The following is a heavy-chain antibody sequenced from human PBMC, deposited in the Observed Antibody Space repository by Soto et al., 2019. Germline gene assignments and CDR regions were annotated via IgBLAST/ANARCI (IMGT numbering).Heavy chain of an antibody. CDR3: ARDEGLGVNYYYYAMDV. CDR1: GFTFSSYG. D-gene: IGHD3-10*01. J-gene: IGHJ6*02. Sequence: QVQLVESGGGVVQPGRSLRLSCTASGFTFSSYGMHWVRQAPGKGLEWVAVIWYDGGNKYYPDSVKGRFTISRDNSKNPLYRQMNSLRDEDTAVYYCARDEGLGVNYYYYAMDVWGQGTTVTVSS. CDR2: IWYDGGNK. V-gene: IGHV3-33*01.